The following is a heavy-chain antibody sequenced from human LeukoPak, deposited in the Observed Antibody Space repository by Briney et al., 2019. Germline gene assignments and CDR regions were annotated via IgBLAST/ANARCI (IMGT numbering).Heavy chain of an antibody. J-gene: IGHJ3*02. CDR3: AKDDSATATTRRAFDI. V-gene: IGHV3-23*01. Sequence: GGSLRLSCAASGFIFSNYAMSWVRQAPGKGLEWVSGISGSGGNTYYADSVKGRFTVSRDNSKNTPYLQMNSLRAEDTAVYYCAKDDSATATTRRAFDIWGQGTMVTVSS. CDR1: GFIFSNYA. CDR2: ISGSGGNT. D-gene: IGHD4-11*01.